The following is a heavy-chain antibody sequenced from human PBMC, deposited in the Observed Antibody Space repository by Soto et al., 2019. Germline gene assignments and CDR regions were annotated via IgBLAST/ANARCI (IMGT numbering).Heavy chain of an antibody. CDR2: VSVDGNSQ. CDR1: EFTFSNHP. Sequence: TGGSLRLSCAASEFTFSNHPMHWVRQSPGKGLEWLAVVSVDGNSQTYADSVKGRLTISRDNSKNMLYLEMNTVRAEDTALYHCAREAHSRGRAGTFDPWGQGTLVTVSS. V-gene: IGHV3-30*04. J-gene: IGHJ5*02. CDR3: AREAHSRGRAGTFDP. D-gene: IGHD6-19*01.